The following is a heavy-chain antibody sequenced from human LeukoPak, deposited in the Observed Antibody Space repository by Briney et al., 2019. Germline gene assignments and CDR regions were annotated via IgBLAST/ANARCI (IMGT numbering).Heavy chain of an antibody. CDR3: ARGSVLNQDY. CDR1: GGTFSSYA. J-gene: IGHJ4*02. D-gene: IGHD2-8*01. V-gene: IGHV1-69*05. Sequence: ASVKVSCKASGGTFSSYAISWVRQAPGQGLEWMGGIIPIFGTANYAQKLQGRVTMTTDTSTSTAYMELRSLRSDDTAVYYCARGSVLNQDYWGQGTLVTVSS. CDR2: IIPIFGTA.